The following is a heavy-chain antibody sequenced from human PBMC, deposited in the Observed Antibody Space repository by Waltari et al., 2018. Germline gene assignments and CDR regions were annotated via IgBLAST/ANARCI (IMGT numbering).Heavy chain of an antibody. Sequence: QVQLQESGPGLVKPSQTLSLTCTVSGGSISSGSYYWSWIRQPAGKGLEWIGRIYTSGSTNYNPPLKSRVTISGDTSKNQFSLKLSSVTAADTAVYYCARERWLQFDHWGQGTLVTVSS. CDR2: IYTSGST. CDR1: GGSISSGSYY. D-gene: IGHD5-12*01. V-gene: IGHV4-61*02. J-gene: IGHJ5*02. CDR3: ARERWLQFDH.